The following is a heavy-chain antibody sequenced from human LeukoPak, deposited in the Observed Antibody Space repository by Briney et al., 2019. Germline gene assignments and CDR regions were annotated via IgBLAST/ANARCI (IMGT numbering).Heavy chain of an antibody. V-gene: IGHV4-59*01. D-gene: IGHD3-10*01. Sequence: SETLSLTCTVSGGSISSYYWTWIRQPPGKGLEWIGYIYHRGTANYNPSLKSRVTVSVDTSKNQFSLTLSSVTAADAAVYYCARAGHYYVSGSYLGYWGQGTLVTVSS. CDR1: GGSISSYY. CDR2: IYHRGTA. J-gene: IGHJ4*02. CDR3: ARAGHYYVSGSYLGY.